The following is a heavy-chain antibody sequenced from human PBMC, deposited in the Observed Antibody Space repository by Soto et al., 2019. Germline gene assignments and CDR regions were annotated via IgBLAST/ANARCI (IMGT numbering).Heavy chain of an antibody. Sequence: ASVKVSCKASGYTFTGYYMHWVRQAPGQGXEWMGWINPNSGGTNYAQKFQGRVTMTRDTSISTAYMELSRLRSGDTAVYYCARGRYCSSTSCYYYYGMDVWGQGATVTVSS. J-gene: IGHJ6*02. D-gene: IGHD2-2*01. CDR2: INPNSGGT. V-gene: IGHV1-2*02. CDR1: GYTFTGYY. CDR3: ARGRYCSSTSCYYYYGMDV.